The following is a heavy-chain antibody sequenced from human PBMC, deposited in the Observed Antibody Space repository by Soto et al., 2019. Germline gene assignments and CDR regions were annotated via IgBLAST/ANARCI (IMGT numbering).Heavy chain of an antibody. CDR2: MSSSSSTI. V-gene: IGHV3-48*02. CDR1: GFTFSSYS. CDR3: ARRITMIGYGMDV. J-gene: IGHJ6*02. Sequence: EVQLVESGGGLVQPGGSLRLSCAASGFTFSSYSMNWVRQAPGKGLEWISYMSSSSSTIFYADSVKGRFTISRDSAKNSLYLQMNSLRDEDTAVYFCARRITMIGYGMDVWGQGTTVTVS. D-gene: IGHD3-22*01.